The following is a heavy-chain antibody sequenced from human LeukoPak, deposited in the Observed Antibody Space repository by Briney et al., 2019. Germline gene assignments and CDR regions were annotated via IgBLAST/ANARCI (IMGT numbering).Heavy chain of an antibody. J-gene: IGHJ4*02. CDR1: GFTFSSYE. CDR3: ARDSRSYDFWSGQGYYFDY. V-gene: IGHV3-48*03. Sequence: GGSLRLSCAASGFTFSSYEMNWVRQAPGKGLEWVSYISSSGSTIYYADSAKGRFTISRDNAKNSLYLQMNSLRAEGTAVYYCARDSRSYDFWSGQGYYFDYWGQGTLVTVSS. D-gene: IGHD3-3*01. CDR2: ISSSGSTI.